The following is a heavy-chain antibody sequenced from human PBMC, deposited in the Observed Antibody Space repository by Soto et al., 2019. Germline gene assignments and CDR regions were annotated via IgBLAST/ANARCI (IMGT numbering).Heavy chain of an antibody. V-gene: IGHV1-3*01. D-gene: IGHD3-10*01. Sequence: ASVKVSCKASGYTFTNYAMHWVRQAPGQRLEWMGWINAGNGNTKYSQKFQGRVTITGDTSASTAYMEVSSLRPEDTAVYYFAGRITLGVPLDYWGEGTPVTV. CDR1: GYTFTNYA. CDR3: AGRITLGVPLDY. J-gene: IGHJ4*02. CDR2: INAGNGNT.